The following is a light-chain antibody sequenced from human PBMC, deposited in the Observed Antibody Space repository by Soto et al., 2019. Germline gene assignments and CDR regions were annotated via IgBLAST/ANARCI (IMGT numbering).Light chain of an antibody. Sequence: QSALTQPASVSGSPGQSITISCTGTSSDVGGYNYVSWYQQHPGKAPKLMMYDVSNRPSGVSNRFSGSKSGNTASLTISGLQAEDEAEYYCSSYTSSSTPVVFGGGTKLTVL. V-gene: IGLV2-14*01. CDR1: SSDVGGYNY. CDR2: DVS. CDR3: SSYTSSSTPVV. J-gene: IGLJ2*01.